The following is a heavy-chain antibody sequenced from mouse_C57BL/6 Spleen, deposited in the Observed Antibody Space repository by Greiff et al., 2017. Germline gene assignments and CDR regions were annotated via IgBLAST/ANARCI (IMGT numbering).Heavy chain of an antibody. V-gene: IGHV1-74*01. Sequence: QVQLQQPGAELVKPGASVKVSCKASGYTFTSYWMHWVKQRPGQGLEWIGRIHPSDSDTNYNQKFKGKATLTVDKASSTAYMQLSSRTSEDSAVYYCANYDYDRAWFAYWGQGTLVTVSA. CDR2: IHPSDSDT. D-gene: IGHD2-4*01. CDR3: ANYDYDRAWFAY. CDR1: GYTFTSYW. J-gene: IGHJ3*01.